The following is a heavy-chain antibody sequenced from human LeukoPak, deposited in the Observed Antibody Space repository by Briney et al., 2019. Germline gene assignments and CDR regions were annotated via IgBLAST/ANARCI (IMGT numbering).Heavy chain of an antibody. CDR2: MNPNSGNT. CDR1: GYTFTSYD. D-gene: IGHD3-10*01. J-gene: IGHJ6*02. V-gene: IGHV1-8*01. CDR3: ARGEFGILRFGELSRYYGMDV. Sequence: ASVKVSCKASGYTFTSYDINWVRQATGQGLEWMGWMNPNSGNTGYAQKFQGRVTMTRNTSISTAYMELSSLRSEDTAVYYCARGEFGILRFGELSRYYGMDVWGQGTTVTVSS.